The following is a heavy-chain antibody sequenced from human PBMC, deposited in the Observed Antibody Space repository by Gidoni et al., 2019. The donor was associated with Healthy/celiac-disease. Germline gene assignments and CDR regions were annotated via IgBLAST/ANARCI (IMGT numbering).Heavy chain of an antibody. J-gene: IGHJ6*02. CDR2: FDPEDGET. CDR1: GYTLTDLY. CDR3: ATGKIPYCGGDCYFAYYYGMDV. D-gene: IGHD2-21*02. Sequence: QVQLVQSGAEVKKPGASVQVSCKVSGYTLTDLYMHWVRQAPGKGLEWMGGFDPEDGETIYAQKFQGRVTMTEDTSTDTAYMELSSLRSEDTAVYYCATGKIPYCGGDCYFAYYYGMDVWGQGTTVTVSS. V-gene: IGHV1-24*01.